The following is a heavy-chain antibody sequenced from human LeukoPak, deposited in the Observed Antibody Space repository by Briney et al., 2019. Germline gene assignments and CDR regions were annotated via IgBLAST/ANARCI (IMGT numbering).Heavy chain of an antibody. CDR1: GGSISSSSYY. V-gene: IGHV4-39*01. J-gene: IGHJ4*02. D-gene: IGHD3-10*01. Sequence: SETLSLTCTVSGGSISSSSYYWGWIRQPPGKGLEWIGSIYYSGNTYYNPSLKSRVTISVDTSKSQFSLKLSSVTAADTAVYYCASVMVRLYFDYWGQGTLVTVSS. CDR3: ASVMVRLYFDY. CDR2: IYYSGNT.